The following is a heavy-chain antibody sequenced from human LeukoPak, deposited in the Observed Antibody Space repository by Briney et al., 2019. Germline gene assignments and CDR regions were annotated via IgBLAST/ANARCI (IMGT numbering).Heavy chain of an antibody. Sequence: IYYSGSTNYNPSLKSRVTISVDTSKNQFSLKLSSVTAADTAVYYCARERWYYGSGTYAWLDYWGQGTLVTVSS. D-gene: IGHD3-10*01. J-gene: IGHJ4*02. CDR2: IYYSGST. CDR3: ARERWYYGSGTYAWLDY. V-gene: IGHV4-59*01.